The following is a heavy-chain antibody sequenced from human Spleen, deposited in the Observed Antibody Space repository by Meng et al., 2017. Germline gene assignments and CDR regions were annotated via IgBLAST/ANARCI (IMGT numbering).Heavy chain of an antibody. V-gene: IGHV4-59*08. CDR3: VRGGTFTDFDY. CDR2: IYYSGST. D-gene: IGHD3-16*01. CDR1: GGSISSYY. J-gene: IGHJ4*02. Sequence: SETLSLTCTVSGGSISSYYWSWIRQPPGKGLEWIGYIYYSGSTNYNPSLKSRVTISVDTSKNQFSLKLSSVTAADTAVYYCVRGGTFTDFDYWGQGTMVPVSS.